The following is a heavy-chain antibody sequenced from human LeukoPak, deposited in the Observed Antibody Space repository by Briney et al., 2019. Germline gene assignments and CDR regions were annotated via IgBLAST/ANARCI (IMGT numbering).Heavy chain of an antibody. V-gene: IGHV4-31*03. CDR2: IYYSGST. J-gene: IGHJ2*01. CDR3: ARYTSRAQRGYFDL. Sequence: SETLSLTCTVSGGSISSGDYYWSWIRQYPGKGLEWIGYIYYSGSTYYNPSLKSRITISVDTSKNHFSLRLNSVTAADTAVYYCARYTSRAQRGYFDLWGRGTLVTVSS. CDR1: GGSISSGDYY.